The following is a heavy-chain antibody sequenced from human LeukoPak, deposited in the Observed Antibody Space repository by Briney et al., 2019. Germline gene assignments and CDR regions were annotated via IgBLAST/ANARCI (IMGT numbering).Heavy chain of an antibody. J-gene: IGHJ4*02. CDR3: ARDNPRGPVTPGDY. CDR2: IVGSSSST. Sequence: GGSLRLSCAASGFTFSSSNMNWVRQAPGKGLEWVSYIVGSSSSTYYADSVKGRFTISRDNSKNTLYLQMNSLRAEDTAVYYCARDNPRGPVTPGDYWGQGTLVTVSS. D-gene: IGHD4-17*01. CDR1: GFTFSSSN. V-gene: IGHV3-48*01.